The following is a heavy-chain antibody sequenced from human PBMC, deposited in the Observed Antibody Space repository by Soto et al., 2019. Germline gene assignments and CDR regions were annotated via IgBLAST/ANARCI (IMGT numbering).Heavy chain of an antibody. J-gene: IGHJ4*02. CDR1: GFTFSSYS. Sequence: PGGSLRLSCAASGFTFSSYSMSWVRQAPGKGLEWVSGFRSSGSSKYHADSVMGRFTISRDNSKNTIYLQMNSLRAEDTAVYYCAKDRDVGYSEFWSGSPFDHWGQGALVTVSS. CDR2: FRSSGSSK. D-gene: IGHD3-3*01. CDR3: AKDRDVGYSEFWSGSPFDH. V-gene: IGHV3-23*01.